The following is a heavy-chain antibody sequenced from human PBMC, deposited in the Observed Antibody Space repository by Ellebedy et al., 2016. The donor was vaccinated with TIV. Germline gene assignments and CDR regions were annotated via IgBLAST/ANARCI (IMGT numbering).Heavy chain of an antibody. CDR2: ISAYNGNT. Sequence: AASVKVSCKASGYTFTSYGISWVRQAPGQGLEWMGWISAYNGNTNYAQKLQGRVTMTTDTSTSTAYMELRSLRSDDTAVYYCARDGGITMIVVVTPYYYYGMDVWGQGTTVTVSS. D-gene: IGHD3-22*01. V-gene: IGHV1-18*04. CDR3: ARDGGITMIVVVTPYYYYGMDV. J-gene: IGHJ6*02. CDR1: GYTFTSYG.